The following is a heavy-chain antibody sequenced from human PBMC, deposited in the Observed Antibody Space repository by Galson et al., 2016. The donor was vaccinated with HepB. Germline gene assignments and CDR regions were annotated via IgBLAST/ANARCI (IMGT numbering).Heavy chain of an antibody. J-gene: IGHJ5*02. Sequence: SLRLSCAASGFTFSGHAITWVRQAPGKRLEWPSAISGGGDKTFYADSVRGRFTISRDNSQNTVYLQMNSLRAEDTAIYYCAKDWGTSSFYWFDVWGQGTLVTVSS. D-gene: IGHD6-6*01. V-gene: IGHV3-23*01. CDR3: AKDWGTSSFYWFDV. CDR2: ISGGGDKT. CDR1: GFTFSGHA.